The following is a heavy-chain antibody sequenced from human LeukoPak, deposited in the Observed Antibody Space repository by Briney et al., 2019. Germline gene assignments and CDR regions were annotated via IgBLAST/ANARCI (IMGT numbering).Heavy chain of an antibody. CDR1: GFTFSSYW. CDR3: ASSIAAAGDY. J-gene: IGHJ4*02. V-gene: IGHV3-74*01. Sequence: GGSLRLSCAASGFTFSSYWMHWVRHAPGKGLVWVSRIKSDGRSTSYADSVKGRFTISRDNAKNTLYLRMNSLRAEDTAMYYCASSIAAAGDYWGQGTLVTVSS. D-gene: IGHD6-13*01. CDR2: IKSDGRST.